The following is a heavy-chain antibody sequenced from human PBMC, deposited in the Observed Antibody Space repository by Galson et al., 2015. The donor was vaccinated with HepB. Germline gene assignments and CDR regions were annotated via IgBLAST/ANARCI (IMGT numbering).Heavy chain of an antibody. V-gene: IGHV3-7*03. Sequence: LRLSCAASGFTFSSYWLSWVRQAPGKGLECVVNVKEDGSEKYFVDSVKGRFTISRDNARNSLYLQMNSLRAEDTAVYYCARVRGDLYDPRTYYFDYWGQGTLVTVSS. D-gene: IGHD3-10*01. CDR2: VKEDGSEK. CDR1: GFTFSSYW. J-gene: IGHJ4*02. CDR3: ARVRGDLYDPRTYYFDY.